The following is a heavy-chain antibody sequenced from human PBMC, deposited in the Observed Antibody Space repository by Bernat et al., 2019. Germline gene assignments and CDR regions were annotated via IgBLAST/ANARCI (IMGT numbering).Heavy chain of an antibody. Sequence: EVQLLESGGGLVQPGGSLRLSCAASGFTFSSYAISWVRQAPGKGLEWVSASSGSGCSTYYAASVKGRLTISRDNSKNTLYLQMNSLRAEDTAVYYCATFNVAATFLGAFDIWGQGTMVTVSS. V-gene: IGHV3-23*01. J-gene: IGHJ3*02. CDR1: GFTFSSYA. CDR2: SSGSGCST. D-gene: IGHD2-15*01. CDR3: ATFNVAATFLGAFDI.